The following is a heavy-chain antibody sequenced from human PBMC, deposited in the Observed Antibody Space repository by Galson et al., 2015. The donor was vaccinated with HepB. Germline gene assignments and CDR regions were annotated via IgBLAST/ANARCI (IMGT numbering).Heavy chain of an antibody. CDR2: INAGNGNT. D-gene: IGHD2-15*01. J-gene: IGHJ3*02. V-gene: IGHV1-3*01. CDR3: ARVDHLLCSGGSCYPWEAFDI. Sequence: SVKVSCKASGYTFTSYAMHWVRQAPGQRLEWMGWINAGNGNTKYSQKFQGRVTITRDTSASTAFMELSSLRSEDTAVYYCARVDHLLCSGGSCYPWEAFDIWGQGTMVTVSS. CDR1: GYTFTSYA.